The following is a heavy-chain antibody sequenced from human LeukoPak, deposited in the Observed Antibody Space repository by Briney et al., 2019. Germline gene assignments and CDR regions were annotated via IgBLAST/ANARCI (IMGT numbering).Heavy chain of an antibody. CDR1: GFTFSSYW. J-gene: IGHJ5*02. Sequence: QTGGSLRLSCAASGFTFSSYWMSWVRQAPGKGLEWVANIKQDGSVKYYVDSVKGRFTISRDNAKNSLYLQMNSLRAEDTAVYYCARALIQVGAGDWFDPWGQGTLVTVSS. CDR3: ARALIQVGAGDWFDP. CDR2: IKQDGSVK. V-gene: IGHV3-7*01. D-gene: IGHD1-26*01.